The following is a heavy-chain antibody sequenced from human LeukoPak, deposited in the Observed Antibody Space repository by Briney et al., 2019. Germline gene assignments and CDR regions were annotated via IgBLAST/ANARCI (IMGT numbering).Heavy chain of an antibody. CDR3: ARLTSATYYSFDY. V-gene: IGHV4-59*08. D-gene: IGHD1-26*01. J-gene: IGHJ4*02. CDR1: GDSISSSY. CDR2: IYYSGST. Sequence: SETLSLTCTVSGDSISSSYWSWIRQPPGKGLEWIGYIYYSGSTNYNPSLKSRVTMSVDTSKNQFSLNLTSVTAADTAVYYCARLTSATYYSFDYWGQGTLVTVSS.